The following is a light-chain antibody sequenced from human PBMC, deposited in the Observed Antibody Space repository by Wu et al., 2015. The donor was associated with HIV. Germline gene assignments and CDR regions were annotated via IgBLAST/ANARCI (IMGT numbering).Light chain of an antibody. V-gene: IGKV3-15*01. Sequence: EIVLTQSPGTLSLSPGESATLSCRASQSVTSRNLAWYQQTPGQPPRLLIYGASTRATGIPDRFSGSGTGTEFTLTISSLQSEDFAVYYCQQYNDWPLTFGGGTKVEIK. CDR2: GAS. J-gene: IGKJ4*01. CDR3: QQYNDWPLT. CDR1: QSVTSRN.